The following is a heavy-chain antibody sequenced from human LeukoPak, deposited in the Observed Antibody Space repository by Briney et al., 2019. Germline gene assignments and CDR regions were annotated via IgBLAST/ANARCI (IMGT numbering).Heavy chain of an antibody. Sequence: GESLRLSCAASGFTFSSYAMSWVRQAPGKGLEWVSLIYTSGITKYTDSVKGRFTISRDNAKNTLYLQMNTLSAEDTAVYYCVGYYVGKFDYWGQGTLVTVSS. CDR2: LIYTSGIT. J-gene: IGHJ4*02. D-gene: IGHD4-23*01. V-gene: IGHV3-66*02. CDR3: VGYYVGKFDY. CDR1: GFTFSSYA.